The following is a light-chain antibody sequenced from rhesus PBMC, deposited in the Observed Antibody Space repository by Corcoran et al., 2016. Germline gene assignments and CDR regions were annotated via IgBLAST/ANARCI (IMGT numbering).Light chain of an antibody. CDR3: QQGNSIPFT. V-gene: IGKV3-42*01. Sequence: EIVLTQSPTSMAVSQGERVTISCTASSSVSTSYLHWYQQKLGFPQRLLVYRTSSLASGVPARFSGRGSGTSYTLTISSMEAENASNYYCQQGNSIPFTFGPGTKLDIK. J-gene: IGKJ3*01. CDR1: SSVSTS. CDR2: RTS.